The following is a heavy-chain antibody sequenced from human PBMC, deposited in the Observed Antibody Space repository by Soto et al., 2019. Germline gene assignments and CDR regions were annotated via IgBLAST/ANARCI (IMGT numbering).Heavy chain of an antibody. J-gene: IGHJ4*01. CDR3: ERHAGNGNVWPLDY. CDR1: GDSIGTTHSY. CDR2: IHYSGST. D-gene: IGHD1-1*01. Sequence: PSLTCTVSGDSIGTTHSYWACIRHSPGKRLEWIGNIHYSGSTYYMPSLRSRVTLSVDTSKNQFSLRLTSVTAANKAVYDCERHAGNGNVWPLDYCGHGILVTVSS. V-gene: IGHV4-39*01.